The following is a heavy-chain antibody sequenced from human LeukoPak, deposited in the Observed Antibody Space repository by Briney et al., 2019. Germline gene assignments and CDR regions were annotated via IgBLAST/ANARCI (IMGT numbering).Heavy chain of an antibody. CDR1: GFTVSSNY. D-gene: IGHD3-10*01. V-gene: IGHV3-66*01. CDR3: ARVVEDGSGIEWFDP. CDR2: IYSGGST. J-gene: IGHJ5*02. Sequence: HPGGSLRLSCAASGFTVSSNYMSWVRQAPGKGLEWVSVIYSGGSTYYADSVKGRFTISRDNSKNTLYLQMNSLRAEDTAVYYCARVVEDGSGIEWFDPWGQGTLVTVSS.